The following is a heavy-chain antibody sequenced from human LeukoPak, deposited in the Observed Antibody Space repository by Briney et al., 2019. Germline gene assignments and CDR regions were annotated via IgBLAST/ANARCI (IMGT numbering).Heavy chain of an antibody. D-gene: IGHD3-10*01. J-gene: IGHJ4*02. CDR3: ARVTIYGLFYFDY. CDR1: GGSISSYY. CDR2: ISDIGSS. Sequence: SETLSLTCTVSGGSISSYYWSWIRQPPGKGLEWIAYISDIGSSKYNPSLKSRVTISLDMSKNEFSLKLGSVTVADSAVYSCARVTIYGLFYFDYWGQGTLVTVSS. V-gene: IGHV4-59*08.